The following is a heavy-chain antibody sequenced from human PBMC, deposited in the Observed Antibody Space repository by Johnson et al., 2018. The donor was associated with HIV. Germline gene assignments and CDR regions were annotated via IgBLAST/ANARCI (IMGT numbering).Heavy chain of an antibody. CDR2: IYSGGST. CDR1: GFTVSSNY. Sequence: EVQLVESGGGLIQPGGSLRLSCAASGFTVSSNYMSWVRQAPGKGLEWVSVIYSGGSTYYADSVKGRFTISRDNAKNSLYLQMNSLIAEDTALYYCARDIFYTDTAFDIWGQGTMVTVSS. CDR3: ARDIFYTDTAFDI. V-gene: IGHV3-53*01. J-gene: IGHJ3*02.